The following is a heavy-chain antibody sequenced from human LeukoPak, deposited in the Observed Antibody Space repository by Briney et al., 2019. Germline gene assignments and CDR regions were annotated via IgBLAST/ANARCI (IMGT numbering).Heavy chain of an antibody. CDR1: GFTFTNYW. CDR2: INEDGSEK. V-gene: IGHV3-7*01. Sequence: GGSLRLSCATSGFTFTNYWMSWFRQAPGKGPEWVGNINEDGSEKQYVDSVKGRFSISRDNSKNTLYLQMNSLRAEDTAVYYCATSIAAAGTYVYWGQGTLVTVSS. D-gene: IGHD6-13*01. CDR3: ATSIAAAGTYVY. J-gene: IGHJ4*02.